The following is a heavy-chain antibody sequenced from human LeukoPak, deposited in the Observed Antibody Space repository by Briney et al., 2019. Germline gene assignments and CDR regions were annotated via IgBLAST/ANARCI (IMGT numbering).Heavy chain of an antibody. CDR2: ISSNGGGT. Sequence: GGSLRLSCAASGFIFSSYTLHSVRQAPGKGLEYVSAISSNGGGTFYADSVKGRFTISRDNSKNTLYLQMGSLRAEDMAVYYCARGSDWGQGTLVTVSS. CDR1: GFIFSSYT. V-gene: IGHV3-64*02. CDR3: ARGSD. J-gene: IGHJ4*02.